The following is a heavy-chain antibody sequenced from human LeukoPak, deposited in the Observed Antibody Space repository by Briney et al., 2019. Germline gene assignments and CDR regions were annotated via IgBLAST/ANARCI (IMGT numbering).Heavy chain of an antibody. CDR1: GFTFSSYG. CDR3: AKAYDFWGETPCDY. V-gene: IGHV3-30*02. D-gene: IGHD3-3*01. CDR2: IRYDGSNK. J-gene: IGHJ4*02. Sequence: PGGSLRLSCAASGFTFSSYGMHWVRQAPGKGLEWVAFIRYDGSNKYYADSVKGRFTISRDNSKNTLYLQMYSLRAEDTAVYYCAKAYDFWGETPCDYWGQGTLVTVSS.